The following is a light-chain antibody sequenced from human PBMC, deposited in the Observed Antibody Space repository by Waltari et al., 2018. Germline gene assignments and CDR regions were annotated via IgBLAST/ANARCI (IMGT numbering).Light chain of an antibody. V-gene: IGLV1-47*01. CDR3: AAWDDSLSGHMV. Sequence: QSILTQPTSASGTPGQRVTISCSGSSHHIGSNFDSWYQDVPGTAPKLLIYRNDHRPSGGPVRGSGSKSGPSPSLAISVLRSEDEAHYYCAAWDDSLSGHMVVGGGTKLTVL. CDR2: RND. CDR1: SHHIGSNF. J-gene: IGLJ2*01.